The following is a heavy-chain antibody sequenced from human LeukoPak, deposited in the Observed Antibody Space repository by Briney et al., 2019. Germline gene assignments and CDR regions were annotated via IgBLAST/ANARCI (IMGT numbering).Heavy chain of an antibody. J-gene: IGHJ1*01. CDR3: ARPTTYSYDSGGYYYKYFQH. Sequence: LPGGSLRLSCAASGFTFSSYWMTWVRQAPGKGLEWVANIKQDGSEKNYVDSVKGRFTISRDNAKNSLHLEMNSLRAEDTAVYYCARPTTYSYDSGGYYYKYFQHWGQGTLVSVSS. CDR2: IKQDGSEK. V-gene: IGHV3-7*01. D-gene: IGHD3-22*01. CDR1: GFTFSSYW.